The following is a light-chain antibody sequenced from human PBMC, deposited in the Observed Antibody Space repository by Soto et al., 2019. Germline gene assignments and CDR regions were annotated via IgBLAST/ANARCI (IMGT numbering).Light chain of an antibody. V-gene: IGKV3-15*01. CDR3: QQDNNWPPWT. CDR1: QSVSSN. CDR2: GAS. J-gene: IGKJ1*01. Sequence: EIVMTQSPATLSVSPGERATLSCRASQSVSSNLAWYQQKPGQAPRLLIYGASTRATGIPARFSGSGSGTEFTLTISSLQSEDFAGXYCQQDNNWPPWTFGQGTKVDI.